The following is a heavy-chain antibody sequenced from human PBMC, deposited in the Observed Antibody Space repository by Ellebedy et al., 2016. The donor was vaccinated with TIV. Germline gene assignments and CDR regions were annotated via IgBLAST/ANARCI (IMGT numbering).Heavy chain of an antibody. CDR2: INPSGGST. CDR1: GYTFTSYY. CDR3: ARPSEEWELPN. V-gene: IGHV1-46*01. D-gene: IGHD1-26*01. Sequence: ASVTVSCXASGYTFTSYYMHWLRQAPGQGLEWMGIINPSGGSTSYAQKFQGRVTITRDTSASTAYMELRSLRSDDTAGYYCARPSEEWELPNWGQGTLVTVSS. J-gene: IGHJ4*02.